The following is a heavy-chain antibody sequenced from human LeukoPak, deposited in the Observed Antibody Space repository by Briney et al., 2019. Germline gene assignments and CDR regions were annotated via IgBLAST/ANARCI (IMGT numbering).Heavy chain of an antibody. CDR2: ISPSGDRT. V-gene: IGHV3-23*01. D-gene: IGHD3-22*01. CDR1: GFTFGSYG. CDR3: AIMHGYYDGSGYWVQ. J-gene: IGHJ4*02. Sequence: TGGSLRLSCAASGFTFGSYGMSWVRQAPGKGLECVSFISPSGDRTSNADSVEGRFTISRDNPRDTLYLQMNSLRDEDTAGYYCAIMHGYYDGSGYWVQWGQGTLVTVSS.